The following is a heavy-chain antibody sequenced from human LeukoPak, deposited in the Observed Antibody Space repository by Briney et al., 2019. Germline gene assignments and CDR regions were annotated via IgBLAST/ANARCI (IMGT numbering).Heavy chain of an antibody. J-gene: IGHJ4*02. Sequence: SETLSLTCAVYGGSFSGYYWSWIRQPPGKGLEWIGEINHSGSTNYNPSLKSRVTISVDTSKNQFSLKLSSVTAADTAVCYCARARGYYDSSGYSSCYFDYWGQGTLVTVSS. CDR1: GGSFSGYY. CDR2: INHSGST. D-gene: IGHD3-22*01. V-gene: IGHV4-34*01. CDR3: ARARGYYDSSGYSSCYFDY.